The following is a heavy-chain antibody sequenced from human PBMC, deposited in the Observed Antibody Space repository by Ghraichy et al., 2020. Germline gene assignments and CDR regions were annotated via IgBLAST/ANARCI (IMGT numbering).Heavy chain of an antibody. J-gene: IGHJ6*02. CDR1: GGSISSYY. Sequence: SETLSLTCTVSGGSISSYYWNWIRQPPGKGLEWIGDIDYSGSTNYNSSLKSRVTISVDPSKNQFSLKLSSVTAADTAVYYCARDVVPSATKYGLDVWGQGTTVTVSS. D-gene: IGHD2-2*01. CDR3: ARDVVPSATKYGLDV. CDR2: IDYSGST. V-gene: IGHV4-59*01.